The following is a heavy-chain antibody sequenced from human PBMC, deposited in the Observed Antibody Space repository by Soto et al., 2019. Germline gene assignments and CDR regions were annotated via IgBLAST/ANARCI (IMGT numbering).Heavy chain of an antibody. J-gene: IGHJ4*02. CDR2: ISGRGDGT. CDR1: GFTFSSYA. D-gene: IGHD5-12*01. Sequence: QAGGSLRLSCAASGFTFSSYAMSWVRLAPGKGLEWVSAISGRGDGTYYAESLKGRFTISRDNSKTTLSLQLNSLRADDTAVYYCAKEQGDGVATAFFDYWGQGTLVTVSS. CDR3: AKEQGDGVATAFFDY. V-gene: IGHV3-23*01.